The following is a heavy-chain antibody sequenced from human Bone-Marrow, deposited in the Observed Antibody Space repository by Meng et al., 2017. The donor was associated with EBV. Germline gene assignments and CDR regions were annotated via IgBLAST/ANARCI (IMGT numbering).Heavy chain of an antibody. CDR2: IYDGGTT. Sequence: QGQRTEAGPGPVKPSETLYLTCTLSGASVSGGTYHWSWIRQPPGKELEWIGYIYDGGTTIYNPSLKSRVTILVDASKNQFSLKLSSVTTADTAVYYCAKSRSSTPGVVDYWGQGTLVTVSS. J-gene: IGHJ4*02. CDR1: GASVSGGTYH. D-gene: IGHD3-10*01. CDR3: AKSRSSTPGVVDY. V-gene: IGHV4-61*01.